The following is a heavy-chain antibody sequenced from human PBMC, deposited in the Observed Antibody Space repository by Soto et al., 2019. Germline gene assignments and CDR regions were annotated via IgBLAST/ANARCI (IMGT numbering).Heavy chain of an antibody. V-gene: IGHV1-8*01. CDR1: GYTFTSYD. J-gene: IGHJ6*02. CDR2: MNPNSGNT. D-gene: IGHD3-3*01. Sequence: ASVKVSCKASGYTFTSYDINWVRQATGQGLEWMGWMNPNSGNTGYAQKFQGRVTMTRNTSISTAYMELSSLRSEDTAVYYCARGLGYYDFWSGYSYYYYYYGMEVWGQGTTVTVSS. CDR3: ARGLGYYDFWSGYSYYYYYYGMEV.